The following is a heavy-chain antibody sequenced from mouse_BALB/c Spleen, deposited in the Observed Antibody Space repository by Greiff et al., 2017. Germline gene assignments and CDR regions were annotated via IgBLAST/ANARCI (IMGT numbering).Heavy chain of an antibody. CDR1: GFSLTGYG. D-gene: IGHD1-1*01. V-gene: IGHV2-6-7*01. CDR2: IWGDGST. Sequence: QVQLKQSGPGLVAPSQSLSITCTVSGFSLTGYGVNWVRQPPGKGLEWLGMIWGDGSTDYNSALKSRLSISKDNSKSQVFLKMNSLQTDDTARYYCAREDGSSLYAMDHWGQGTSVTVSS. J-gene: IGHJ4*01. CDR3: AREDGSSLYAMDH.